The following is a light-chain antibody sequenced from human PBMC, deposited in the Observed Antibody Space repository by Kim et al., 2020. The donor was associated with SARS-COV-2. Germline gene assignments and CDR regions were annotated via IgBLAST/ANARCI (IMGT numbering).Light chain of an antibody. V-gene: IGKV1-16*02. Sequence: ASVGDTVTLTCRAGHGVDNYLSWFQQKPEKAPKSLIYAASSLHAGVPSEFSGSGSGTDFNLTISRLQPEDFATYYCQQYYSFPLTFGGGTMVDIK. J-gene: IGKJ4*01. CDR2: AAS. CDR3: QQYYSFPLT. CDR1: HGVDNY.